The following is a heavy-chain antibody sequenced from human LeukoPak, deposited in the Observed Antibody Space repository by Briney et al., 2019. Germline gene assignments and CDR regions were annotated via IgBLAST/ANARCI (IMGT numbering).Heavy chain of an antibody. D-gene: IGHD1-26*01. CDR2: IWYDGSNK. V-gene: IGHV3-33*01. J-gene: IGHJ6*04. CDR1: GFTFSSYG. CDR3: ARSRSPKEDYYGMDV. Sequence: GGSLRLSCAASGFTFSSYGMRWVRQAPGKGLEWVAVIWYDGSNKYYADSVKGRFTISRDNSKNTLYLQMNSLRAEDTAVYYCARSRSPKEDYYGMDVWGKGTTVTVSS.